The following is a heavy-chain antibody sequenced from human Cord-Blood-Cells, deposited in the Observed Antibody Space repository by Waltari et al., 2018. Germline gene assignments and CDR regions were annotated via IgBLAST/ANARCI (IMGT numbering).Heavy chain of an antibody. CDR2: IIPIFGTA. D-gene: IGHD3-10*01. V-gene: IGHV1-69*01. Sequence: QVRLVQSGAEVKKPGSSVKVSCKASGGTFSSYAISWVRQAPGQGLEWMGGIIPIFGTANYAQKFQGRVTITADESTSTAYMELSSLRSEDTAVYYCARMAVRGVIIKYYYYGMDVWGQGTTVTVSS. J-gene: IGHJ6*02. CDR1: GGTFSSYA. CDR3: ARMAVRGVIIKYYYYGMDV.